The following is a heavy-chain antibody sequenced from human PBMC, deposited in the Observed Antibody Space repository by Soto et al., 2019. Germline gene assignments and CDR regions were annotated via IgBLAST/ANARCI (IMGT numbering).Heavy chain of an antibody. CDR1: GYTFTSYT. D-gene: IGHD1-26*01. Sequence: QVQLVQSGAEVKKPGASVKVSCKASGYTFTSYTISWVRQAPGQGLEWMGWISAYHGNTKYAQKVQGSVTMTTDTSTSTAYMELRRLRSADTAVYYCARVVGALGHWFDPWGQGTLVTVSS. J-gene: IGHJ5*02. V-gene: IGHV1-18*01. CDR2: ISAYHGNT. CDR3: ARVVGALGHWFDP.